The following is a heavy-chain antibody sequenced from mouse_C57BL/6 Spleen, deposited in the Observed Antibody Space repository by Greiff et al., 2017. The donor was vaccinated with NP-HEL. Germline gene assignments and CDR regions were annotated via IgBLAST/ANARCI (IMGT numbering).Heavy chain of an antibody. CDR3: TRTPSSYRAMDY. Sequence: EVKLVESGEGLVKPGGSLKLSCAASGFTFSSYAMSWVRQTPEKRLEWVAYLSSGGDYIYYADTVKGRFTISRDNARNTLYLQMSSLKSEDTAMYYCTRTPSSYRAMDYWGQGTSVTVSS. J-gene: IGHJ4*01. V-gene: IGHV5-9-1*02. CDR1: GFTFSSYA. CDR2: LSSGGDYI. D-gene: IGHD1-1*01.